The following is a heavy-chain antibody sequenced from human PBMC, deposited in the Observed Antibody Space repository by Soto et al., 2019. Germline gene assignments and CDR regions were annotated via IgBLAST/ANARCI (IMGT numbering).Heavy chain of an antibody. CDR2: IYPGDSDT. V-gene: IGHV5-51*01. D-gene: IGHD2-8*01. CDR1: GYSFTSYL. Sequence: GESLKISCKGSGYSFTSYLIAWVRQMPGKGLEWMGIIYPGDSDTRYSPSFQGQVTITADKSISTAYLQWSSLKASDTAMYYCARLLGYCTNGVCSAIDYWGQGALVTV. CDR3: ARLLGYCTNGVCSAIDY. J-gene: IGHJ4*02.